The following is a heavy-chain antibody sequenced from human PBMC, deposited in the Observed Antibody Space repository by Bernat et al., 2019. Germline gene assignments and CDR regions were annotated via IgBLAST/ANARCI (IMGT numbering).Heavy chain of an antibody. D-gene: IGHD1-26*01. CDR3: ARKALVGASWDY. CDR1: GFTFSSYN. Sequence: EVQLVESGGGLVQPGGSLRLSCAASGFTFSSYNMNWVRQAPGKGLEWVSYISSSSSTMYYADSVKGRFTISRDNAMHSLYLQMNSLRAEDTAVYYYARKALVGASWDYWGQGTLVTVSS. V-gene: IGHV3-48*01. CDR2: ISSSSSTM. J-gene: IGHJ4*02.